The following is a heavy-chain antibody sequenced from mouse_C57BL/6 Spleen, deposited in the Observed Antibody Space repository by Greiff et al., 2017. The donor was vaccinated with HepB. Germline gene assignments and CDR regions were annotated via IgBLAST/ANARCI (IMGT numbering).Heavy chain of an antibody. Sequence: VQLQQPGAELVRPGTSVKLSCKASGYTFTSYWMHWVKQRPGQGLEWIGVIDPSDSYTNYNQKFKGKATLTVDTSSSTAYMQLSSLTSEDSAVYYCALTAQAMDYWGQGTSVTVSS. CDR2: IDPSDSYT. V-gene: IGHV1-59*01. CDR1: GYTFTSYW. J-gene: IGHJ4*01. D-gene: IGHD3-2*02. CDR3: ALTAQAMDY.